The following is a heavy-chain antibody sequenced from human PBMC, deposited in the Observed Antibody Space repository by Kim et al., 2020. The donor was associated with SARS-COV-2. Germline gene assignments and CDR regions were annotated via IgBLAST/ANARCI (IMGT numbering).Heavy chain of an antibody. J-gene: IGHJ5*02. CDR3: ATSYYYGSGSYYSWFDP. Sequence: SVKVSCKASGGTFSSYAISWVRQAPGQGLEWMGGIIPIFGTANYAQKFQGRVTITADESTSTAYMELSSLRSEDTAVYYCATSYYYGSGSYYSWFDPWGQGTLVTVSS. V-gene: IGHV1-69*13. D-gene: IGHD3-10*01. CDR2: IIPIFGTA. CDR1: GGTFSSYA.